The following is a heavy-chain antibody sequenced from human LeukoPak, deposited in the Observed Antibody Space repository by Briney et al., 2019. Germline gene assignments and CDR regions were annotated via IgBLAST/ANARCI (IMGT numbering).Heavy chain of an antibody. CDR2: ITGSGAST. J-gene: IGHJ4*02. CDR3: AKRSSTSSGYFDF. V-gene: IGHV3-23*01. CDR1: GFTFSSYA. Sequence: GGSLRLSCAASGFTFSSYAMTWVRQAPGKGLEWVSAITGSGASTNYADSVKGRFTISRDNSKNTIYLQMNSLRAEDTAIYYCAKRSSTSSGYFDFWGRGTLVTVSS. D-gene: IGHD3-22*01.